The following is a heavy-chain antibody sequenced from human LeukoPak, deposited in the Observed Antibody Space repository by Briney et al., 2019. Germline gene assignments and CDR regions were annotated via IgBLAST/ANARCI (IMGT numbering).Heavy chain of an antibody. D-gene: IGHD3-22*01. CDR3: ARVTGYMIEDYFDS. V-gene: IGHV4-34*01. J-gene: IGHJ4*02. CDR2: INHSGST. CDR1: GGSFSGYY. Sequence: PSETLSLTCAVYGGSFSGYYWSWIRQPPGKGLEWIGEINHSGSTNYNPSLKSRVTISVDTSKNQFSLKLNSLTAADTAVYYCARVTGYMIEDYFDSWGQGTLVTVSS.